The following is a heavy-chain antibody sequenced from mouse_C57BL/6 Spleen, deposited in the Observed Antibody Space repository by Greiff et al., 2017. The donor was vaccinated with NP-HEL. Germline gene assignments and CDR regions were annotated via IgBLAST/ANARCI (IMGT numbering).Heavy chain of an antibody. CDR3: ANYYSNYGYAMDY. D-gene: IGHD2-5*01. Sequence: VKLVESGPGLVQPSQSLSITCTVSGFSLTSYGVHWVRQPPGKGLEWLGVIWSGGSTDYNAAFISRLSISKDNSKSQVFFKMNSLQADDTAIYYCANYYSNYGYAMDYWGQGTSVTVSS. V-gene: IGHV2-4*01. J-gene: IGHJ4*01. CDR1: GFSLTSYG. CDR2: IWSGGST.